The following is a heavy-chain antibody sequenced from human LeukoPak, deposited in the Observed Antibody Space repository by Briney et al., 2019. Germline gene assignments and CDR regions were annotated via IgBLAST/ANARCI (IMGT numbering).Heavy chain of an antibody. V-gene: IGHV4-61*02. Sequence: SQTLSLTCTVSGGSISSGSYYWSWIRQPARKGLEWIGRISTSGTTKYNPSLKSRVTIPVGTSKNQFSLKLRSVTAADTAVYYCARGPDYSNYVDYWGQGTLVTVSS. J-gene: IGHJ4*02. CDR2: ISTSGTT. D-gene: IGHD4-11*01. CDR1: GGSISSGSYY. CDR3: ARGPDYSNYVDY.